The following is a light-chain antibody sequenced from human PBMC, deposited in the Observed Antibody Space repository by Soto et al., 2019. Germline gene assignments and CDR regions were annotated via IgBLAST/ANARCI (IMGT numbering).Light chain of an antibody. V-gene: IGLV2-11*01. CDR1: SSDVGGYNY. CDR3: CSYARSNSCV. CDR2: DVG. J-gene: IGLJ1*01. Sequence: QSALTQPRSVSGSPGQSVTISCTGTSSDVGGYNYVSWYQQHPGKAPELMIYDVGKRPSGVPDRFSGSKSGTTASLTISGLQAEDEADYYCCSYARSNSCVFGTGTKVTVL.